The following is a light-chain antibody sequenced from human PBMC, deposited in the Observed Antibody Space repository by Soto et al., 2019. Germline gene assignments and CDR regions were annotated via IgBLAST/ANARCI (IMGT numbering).Light chain of an antibody. CDR2: TAS. CDR3: QQYKSYPIT. V-gene: IGKV1-5*01. Sequence: DIQMTQSPSTLSGSVGERVTITCRASQTISSWLAWYQQKPGKAPKSLIYTASNLHSGVPSRFCGSGSGTDFTLTISGLQSEDFATYYCQQYKSYPITFGQGTRLEIK. CDR1: QTISSW. J-gene: IGKJ5*01.